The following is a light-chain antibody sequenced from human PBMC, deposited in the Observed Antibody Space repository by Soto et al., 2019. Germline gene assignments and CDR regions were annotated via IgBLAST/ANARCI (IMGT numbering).Light chain of an antibody. CDR3: QQYGGSPWT. Sequence: EIVLTQSPGTLSLSPGERATLSCRASQSVSSNYLAWYQQKPGQAPRPLIFGASSRATGIPDRFSGSGAGTDFTVTMSRLESEDFAVYYCQQYGGSPWTFGQGIKGEIK. CDR1: QSVSSNY. CDR2: GAS. J-gene: IGKJ1*01. V-gene: IGKV3-20*01.